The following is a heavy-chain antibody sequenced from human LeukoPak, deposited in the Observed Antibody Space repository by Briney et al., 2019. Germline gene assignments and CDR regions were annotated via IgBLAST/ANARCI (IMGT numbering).Heavy chain of an antibody. J-gene: IGHJ6*02. CDR3: ARADGAYYYDSSPDV. V-gene: IGHV3-30-3*01. CDR2: ISYDGSNK. Sequence: GGSLRLSCAASGFTFSSYAMHWVRQAPGKGLEWVAVISYDGSNKYYADSVKGRFTISRDNSENTLYLQMNSLRAEDTAVYYCARADGAYYYDSSPDVWGQGTTVTVSS. CDR1: GFTFSSYA. D-gene: IGHD3-22*01.